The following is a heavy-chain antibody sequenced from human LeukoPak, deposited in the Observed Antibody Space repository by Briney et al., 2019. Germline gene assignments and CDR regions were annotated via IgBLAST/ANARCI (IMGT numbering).Heavy chain of an antibody. Sequence: GGSLRLSCAASGFSFSSYAMTWVRQAPGQGLEWVSSIDAGGGDTYHSDSVKGRFTISRDNSMNTLYLQMNSLRAEDTAVYYCAKGSEDGLLWFGEFEWFDPWGQGTLVTVSS. V-gene: IGHV3-23*01. CDR2: IDAGGGDT. CDR1: GFSFSSYA. D-gene: IGHD3-10*01. J-gene: IGHJ5*02. CDR3: AKGSEDGLLWFGEFEWFDP.